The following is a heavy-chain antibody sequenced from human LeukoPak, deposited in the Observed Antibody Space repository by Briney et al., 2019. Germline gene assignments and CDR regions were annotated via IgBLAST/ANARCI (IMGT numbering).Heavy chain of an antibody. CDR1: GFTFSSYA. CDR3: ARGGAVAGHWYFDL. Sequence: GSLRLSCAASGFTFSSYAMHWVRQAPGKGLEWVAVISYDGSNKYYADSVKGRFTISRDNSKNTLYLQMNSLRAEDTAVYYCARGGAVAGHWYFDLWGRGTLVTVSS. J-gene: IGHJ2*01. D-gene: IGHD6-19*01. CDR2: ISYDGSNK. V-gene: IGHV3-30-3*01.